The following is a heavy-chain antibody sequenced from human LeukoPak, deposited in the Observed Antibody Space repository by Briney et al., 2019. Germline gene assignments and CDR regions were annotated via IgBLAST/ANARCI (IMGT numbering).Heavy chain of an antibody. J-gene: IGHJ5*02. CDR3: ARLLYYYGSGRGSDP. D-gene: IGHD3-10*01. V-gene: IGHV4-59*08. CDR1: GGSISSYY. Sequence: SETLSLTCTVSGGSISSYYWSWIRQPPGKGLEWIGYIYYSGSTNYNPSLKSRVTISVDTSKNQFSLKLSSVTAADTAVYYCARLLYYYGSGRGSDPWGQGTLVTVSS. CDR2: IYYSGST.